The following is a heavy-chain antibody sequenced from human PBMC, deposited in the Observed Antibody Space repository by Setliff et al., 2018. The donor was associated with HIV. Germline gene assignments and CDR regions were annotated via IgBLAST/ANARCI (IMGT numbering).Heavy chain of an antibody. D-gene: IGHD4-4*01. CDR3: ARAPYSNYLYYYYYYMDV. J-gene: IGHJ6*03. CDR1: GDSITSYY. Sequence: SETLSLTCTVSGDSITSYYWIWIRQSPGKGLEWIGYIYTSGSTNYNPSLKSRVTISVDTSKNQFSLKLSSVTAADTAVYYCARAPYSNYLYYYYYYMDVWGKGTTVTVSS. V-gene: IGHV4-4*08. CDR2: IYTSGST.